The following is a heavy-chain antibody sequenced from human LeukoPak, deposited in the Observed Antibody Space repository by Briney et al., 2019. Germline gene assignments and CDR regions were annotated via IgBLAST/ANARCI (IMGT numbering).Heavy chain of an antibody. D-gene: IGHD6-19*01. CDR3: ARGKPGYSSGWYWFDP. Sequence: SETLSLTCAVYGGSFSGYYWSWIRQPPGKGLEWMGEINHSGSTNYNPSLKSRVTISVDTSKNQFSLELSSVTAADTAVYYCARGKPGYSSGWYWFDPWGQGTLVTVSS. CDR2: INHSGST. CDR1: GGSFSGYY. J-gene: IGHJ5*02. V-gene: IGHV4-34*01.